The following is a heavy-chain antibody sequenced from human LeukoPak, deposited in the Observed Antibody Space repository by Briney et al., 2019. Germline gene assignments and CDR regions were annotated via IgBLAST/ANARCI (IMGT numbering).Heavy chain of an antibody. V-gene: IGHV3-48*04. CDR3: ASDYVGYCSSTSCYRALEGMDV. D-gene: IGHD2-2*02. CDR1: GFTFSSYS. CDR2: ISSSSSTI. Sequence: GGSLRLSCAASGFTFSSYSMNWVRQAPGKGLEWVSYISSSSSTIYYADSVKGRFTISRDNAKNSLYLQMNSLRAEDTAVYYCASDYVGYCSSTSCYRALEGMDVWGQGTTVTVSS. J-gene: IGHJ6*02.